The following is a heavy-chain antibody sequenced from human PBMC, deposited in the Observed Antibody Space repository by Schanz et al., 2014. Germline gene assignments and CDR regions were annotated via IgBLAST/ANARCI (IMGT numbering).Heavy chain of an antibody. CDR1: GGSISSEY. D-gene: IGHD5-18*01. Sequence: QVQLQESGPALVKPSETLSLTCTVSGGSISSEYWSWIRQPAGKGLEWIGRIYNSGKTNYNPSLESRVSMSVDTSKKQLSLKLRSVSAADTAVYYCARRSVSPSGNSYGYVVAWFDPWGQGTLVTVSS. CDR3: ARRSVSPSGNSYGYVVAWFDP. V-gene: IGHV4-4*07. CDR2: IYNSGKT. J-gene: IGHJ5*02.